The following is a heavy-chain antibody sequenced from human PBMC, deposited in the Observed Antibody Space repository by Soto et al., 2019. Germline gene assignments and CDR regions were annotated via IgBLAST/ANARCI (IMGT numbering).Heavy chain of an antibody. Sequence: ASVKVSCKASGYTFTSYYMHWVRQAPGQGLEWMGIINPSGGSTSYAQKFQGRVTMARDTSTSTVYMELSSLRSEDTAVYYCARGGLLTAALYYFDYWGQGTLVTVSS. CDR3: ARGGLLTAALYYFDY. V-gene: IGHV1-46*01. CDR2: INPSGGST. CDR1: GYTFTSYY. J-gene: IGHJ4*02. D-gene: IGHD3-9*01.